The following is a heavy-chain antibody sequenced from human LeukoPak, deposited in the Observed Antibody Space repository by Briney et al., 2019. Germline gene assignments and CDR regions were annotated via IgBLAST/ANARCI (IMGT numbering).Heavy chain of an antibody. CDR2: IWYDGSNK. CDR1: GFTFSSYG. CDR3: AKEGYCSGGSCYTHYYYYYYMDV. Sequence: PGGSLRPSCAASGFTFSSYGMHWVRQAPGKGLEWVAVIWYDGSNKYYADSVKGRFNISRDNSKNTLYLQMNSLRAEDTAVYYCAKEGYCSGGSCYTHYYYYYYMDVWGKGTTVTVSS. V-gene: IGHV3-33*06. D-gene: IGHD2-15*01. J-gene: IGHJ6*03.